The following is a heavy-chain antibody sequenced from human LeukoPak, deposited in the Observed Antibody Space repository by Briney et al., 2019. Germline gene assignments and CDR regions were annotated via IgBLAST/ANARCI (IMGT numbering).Heavy chain of an antibody. J-gene: IGHJ5*02. CDR2: IDHGGVT. CDR3: ARETIFGVIIRFDP. CDR1: GASIDFESYY. Sequence: PSETLSLTCTVSGASIDFESYYWSWVRQSAGKGLEWIGRIDHGGVTNYNPSLQSRVTISLDTSQNQFSLKLTSVTAADTAVYYCARETIFGVIIRFDPWGQGTLVTVSS. V-gene: IGHV4-61*02. D-gene: IGHD3-3*01.